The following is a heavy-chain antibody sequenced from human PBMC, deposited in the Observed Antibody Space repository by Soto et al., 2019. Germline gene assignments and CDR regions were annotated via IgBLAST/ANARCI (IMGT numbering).Heavy chain of an antibody. J-gene: IGHJ4*02. CDR3: ATRGFLYDCSRYCYFDL. V-gene: IGHV4-39*01. CDR2: IYYSGST. Sequence: QLQLQESGPGLVKPSETLSLTCTVSGGSISSSSYYWGWIRQPPGKGLEWIGSIYYSGSTYYNPSLKSRVTITVTTVKHQFFLEPRSGTGSNPAVCYFATRGFLYDCSRYCYFDLWGQGTLVIDST. CDR1: GGSISSSSYY. D-gene: IGHD3-22*01.